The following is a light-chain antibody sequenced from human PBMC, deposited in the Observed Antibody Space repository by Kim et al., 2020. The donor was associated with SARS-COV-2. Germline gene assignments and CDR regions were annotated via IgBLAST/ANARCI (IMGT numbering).Light chain of an antibody. CDR3: QVWDSSSDHRV. J-gene: IGLJ3*02. V-gene: IGLV3-21*04. Sequence: APGKRARVSSRGNNIGSKSVHWCQQKPGQAPVLVIYYDSDRPSGIAERFSGSNSGNAATLTISRVEAGDEADYYCQVWDSSSDHRVFGGGTQLTVL. CDR1: NIGSKS. CDR2: YDS.